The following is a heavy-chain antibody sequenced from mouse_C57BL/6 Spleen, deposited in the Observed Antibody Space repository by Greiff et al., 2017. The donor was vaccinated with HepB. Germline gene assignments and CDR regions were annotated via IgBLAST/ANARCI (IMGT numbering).Heavy chain of an antibody. CDR2: IDPSDSYT. CDR3: ARRTTVVAGDAMDY. V-gene: IGHV1-69*01. Sequence: QVQLQQPGAELVMPGASVKLSCKASGYTFTSYWMHWVKQRPGQGLEWIGEIDPSDSYTNYNQKFKGKSTLTGDKSSSTAYMQLSSLTSEDSAVYYCARRTTVVAGDAMDYWGQGTSVTVSS. D-gene: IGHD1-1*01. CDR1: GYTFTSYW. J-gene: IGHJ4*01.